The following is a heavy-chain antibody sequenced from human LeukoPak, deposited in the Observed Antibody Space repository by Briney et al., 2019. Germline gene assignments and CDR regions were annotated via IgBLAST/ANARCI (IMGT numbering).Heavy chain of an antibody. Sequence: PGGSLRLSCAASGFTFSTYAMSWVRQAPGKGLEWVSGISISGGSAYYADSVKGRFTIPRDNYKNTLYLQMNRLRAEDTAVYYCAKDRDLLFAHCWFDLWGQGILVTVSS. CDR3: AKDRDLLFAHCWFDL. CDR2: ISISGGSA. V-gene: IGHV3-23*01. D-gene: IGHD3-10*01. J-gene: IGHJ5*02. CDR1: GFTFSTYA.